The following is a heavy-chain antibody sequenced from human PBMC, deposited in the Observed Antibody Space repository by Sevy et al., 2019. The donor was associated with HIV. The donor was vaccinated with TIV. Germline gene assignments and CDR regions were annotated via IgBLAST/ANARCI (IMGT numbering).Heavy chain of an antibody. CDR3: ARGAAFRTTTVTTEGYFDY. V-gene: IGHV1-69*13. D-gene: IGHD4-17*01. J-gene: IGHJ4*02. CDR2: IIPIFGTA. CDR1: GGTFSSYA. Sequence: ASVKVSCKVSGGTFSSYAISWVRQAPGQGLEWMGGIIPIFGTANYAQKFQGRVTITADESTSTAYMELSSLRSEDTAVYYCARGAAFRTTTVTTEGYFDYWGQGTLVTVSS.